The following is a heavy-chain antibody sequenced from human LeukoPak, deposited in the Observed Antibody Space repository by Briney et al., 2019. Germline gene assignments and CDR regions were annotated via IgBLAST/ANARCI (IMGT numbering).Heavy chain of an antibody. J-gene: IGHJ4*02. CDR1: GFTFSDYG. Sequence: PGGSLRLSCAASGFTFSDYGIHWVPQAPGKGLEWVAVIWSDGSNKYYADSVKGRFTISRDNSKKTLYLQMNSLRVEDTAVYYCVRASGNFDYWGQGTLVTVSS. CDR2: IWSDGSNK. V-gene: IGHV3-33*01. D-gene: IGHD3-10*01. CDR3: VRASGNFDY.